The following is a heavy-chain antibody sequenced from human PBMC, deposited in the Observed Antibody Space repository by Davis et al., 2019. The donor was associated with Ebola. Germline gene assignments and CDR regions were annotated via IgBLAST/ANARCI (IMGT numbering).Heavy chain of an antibody. CDR2: IIPILGIA. Sequence: SVKVSCKASGGTFSSYAISWVRQAPGQGLEWMGGIIPILGIANYAQKFQGRVTITADESTSTAYMELSSLRSEDTAVYYCARTPVTTGGAFDIWGQGTMVTVSS. D-gene: IGHD4-17*01. CDR3: ARTPVTTGGAFDI. V-gene: IGHV1-69*10. J-gene: IGHJ3*02. CDR1: GGTFSSYA.